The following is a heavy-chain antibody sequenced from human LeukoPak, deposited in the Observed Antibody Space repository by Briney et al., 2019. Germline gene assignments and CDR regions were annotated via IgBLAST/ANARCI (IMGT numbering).Heavy chain of an antibody. CDR1: GYTFTSYA. CDR3: ARVRPQDGFDI. V-gene: IGHV7-4-1*02. Sequence: ASVKVSCKASGYTFTSYAMNWVRQAPGQGLEWMGWINTNTGNPTYAQGFTGRFVFSLDTSVSTAYLQWSSLKASDTAMYYCARVRPQDGFDIWGQGTMVTVSS. CDR2: INTNTGNP. J-gene: IGHJ3*02.